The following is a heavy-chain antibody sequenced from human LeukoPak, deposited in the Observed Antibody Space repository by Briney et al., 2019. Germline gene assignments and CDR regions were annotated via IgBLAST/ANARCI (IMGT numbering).Heavy chain of an antibody. J-gene: IGHJ5*02. V-gene: IGHV3-74*01. CDR1: GFTFSSYW. D-gene: IGHD2-8*02. CDR3: GGSSGHNWFDP. Sequence: GGSLRLSCAASGFTFSSYWMHWVRQAPGKGLVWVSRINSDGSSTTYADSVKGRFTISRDDAKNTLYLQMNSLRAEDTAVYYCGGSSGHNWFDPWGQGTLVTVSS. CDR2: INSDGSST.